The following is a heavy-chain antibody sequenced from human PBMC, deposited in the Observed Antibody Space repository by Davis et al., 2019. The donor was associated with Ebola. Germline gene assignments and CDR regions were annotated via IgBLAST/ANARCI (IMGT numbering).Heavy chain of an antibody. V-gene: IGHV4-39*01. CDR3: VAQGHISYYYGMDV. J-gene: IGHJ6*02. CDR2: IYFSGTT. Sequence: MPSETLSLTCSVSGGSITSSSYYWGWIRQPPGKGLEWIGNIYFSGTTYYKPSLRGRVTISVDTSKNQFSLKLDSVTAADTAVYYCVAQGHISYYYGMDVWGQGTTVTVSS. CDR1: GGSITSSSYY.